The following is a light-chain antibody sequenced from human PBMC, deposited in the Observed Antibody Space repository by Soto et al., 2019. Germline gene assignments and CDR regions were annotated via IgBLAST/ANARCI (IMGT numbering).Light chain of an antibody. CDR2: DAS. Sequence: EIVLTQSPATLSLSPGERATLSCRASQSVSSYLAWYQQKPGQAPRLLIYDASNRATGIPARFIGSGSGTDFTRTISSLEPEDFAVYYCQQPSNWPPYTFGQGTKLEIK. CDR1: QSVSSY. J-gene: IGKJ2*01. CDR3: QQPSNWPPYT. V-gene: IGKV3-11*01.